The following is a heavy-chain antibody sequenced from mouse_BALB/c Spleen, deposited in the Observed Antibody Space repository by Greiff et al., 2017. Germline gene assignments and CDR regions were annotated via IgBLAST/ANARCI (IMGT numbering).Heavy chain of an antibody. CDR3: ARYGNPYYFDY. V-gene: IGHV1S81*02. CDR2: INPSNGRT. Sequence: VQLQQPGAELVKPGASVKLSCKASGYTFTSYWMHWVKQRPGQGLEWIGEINPSNGRTNYNEKFKSKATLTVDKSSSTAYMQLSSLTSEDSAVYYCARYGNPYYFDYWGQGTTLTVSS. D-gene: IGHD1-1*01. J-gene: IGHJ2*01. CDR1: GYTFTSYW.